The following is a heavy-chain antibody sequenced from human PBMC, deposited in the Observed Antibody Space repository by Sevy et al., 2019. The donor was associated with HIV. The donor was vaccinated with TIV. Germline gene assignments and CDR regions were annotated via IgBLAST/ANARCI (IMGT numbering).Heavy chain of an antibody. V-gene: IGHV3-15*01. CDR3: TTGSYGSGSWYYFDY. Sequence: GGSLSLSCAASGFTLSNAGMSWVRRAPGKGLEWVDRIKSKTDCGTTDDPAPVKGRFTISRDDSKTTLYLQMNSLKTEDTAVYYCTTGSYGSGSWYYFDYWGQGTLVTVSS. CDR1: GFTLSNAG. CDR2: IKSKTDCGTT. D-gene: IGHD3-10*01. J-gene: IGHJ4*02.